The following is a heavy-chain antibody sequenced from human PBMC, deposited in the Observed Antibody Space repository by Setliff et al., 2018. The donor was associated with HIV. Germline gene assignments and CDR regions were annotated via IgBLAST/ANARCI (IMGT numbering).Heavy chain of an antibody. CDR2: IYGSGST. CDR1: GGSIRSYY. V-gene: IGHV4-4*07. Sequence: SETLSLTCTVSGGSIRSYYWSWIRQPAGKGLEWIGRIYGSGSTNYNPSLESRVTMSVDTSKNQVSLKLNSVTAADTAVYYCARNQGDASGWYAGDYWGHGTLVTVSS. J-gene: IGHJ4*01. CDR3: ARNQGDASGWYAGDY. D-gene: IGHD6-19*01.